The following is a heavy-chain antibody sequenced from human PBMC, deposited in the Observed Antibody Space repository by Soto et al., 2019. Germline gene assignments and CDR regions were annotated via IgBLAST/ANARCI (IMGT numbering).Heavy chain of an antibody. V-gene: IGHV4-59*08. J-gene: IGHJ4*02. CDR2: IYYSGST. Sequence: SETLSLTCTVSGGSINSYYWSWIRQPPGKGLEWIGYIYYSGSTNYNPSLKSRVTISVHTSRNQFSLKLNSVTAADTAVYYCARLLLSGYYKGDLDYWGPGTLVTVS. CDR1: GGSINSYY. D-gene: IGHD3-9*01. CDR3: ARLLLSGYYKGDLDY.